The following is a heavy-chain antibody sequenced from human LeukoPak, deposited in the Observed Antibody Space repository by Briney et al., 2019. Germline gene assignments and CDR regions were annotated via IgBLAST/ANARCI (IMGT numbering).Heavy chain of an antibody. CDR1: GFTFSSYS. J-gene: IGHJ4*02. V-gene: IGHV3-48*01. D-gene: IGHD6-19*01. Sequence: GGSLRHSCAASGFTFSSYSMNWVRQAPGKGLEWVSYISSSSSTIYYADSVKGRFTISRDNAKNSLYLQMNSLRAEDTAVYYCARGLRWLVDYWGQGTLVTVSS. CDR3: ARGLRWLVDY. CDR2: ISSSSSTI.